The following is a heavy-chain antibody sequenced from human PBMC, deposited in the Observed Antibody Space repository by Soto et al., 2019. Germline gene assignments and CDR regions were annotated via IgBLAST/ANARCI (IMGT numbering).Heavy chain of an antibody. CDR2: IIPMLGMS. CDR1: AGTFSSYT. Sequence: QVQLVQSGAEVKKPGSSVRVSCKASAGTFSSYTINWVRQAPGQGLEWMGRIIPMLGMSNYALRCQGRVTSIEHKSTTTAYMELNSLRSDDTAVYYCAPSYGSGRRAFDHWGQGTLVTVSS. CDR3: APSYGSGRRAFDH. J-gene: IGHJ4*02. D-gene: IGHD3-10*01. V-gene: IGHV1-69*02.